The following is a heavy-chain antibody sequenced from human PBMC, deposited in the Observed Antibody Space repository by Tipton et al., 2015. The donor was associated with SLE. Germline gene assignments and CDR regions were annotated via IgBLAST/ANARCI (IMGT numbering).Heavy chain of an antibody. Sequence: QLVQSGAEVKKPGASVKVSCKASGYTFTSYGISWVRQAPGQGLEWMGWISAYNGNTNYAQKLQGRVTITRNTSISTAYMELSSLRSEDTAVYYSARGRGSSSLYYFDYWGQGTLVTVSS. CDR2: ISAYNGNT. V-gene: IGHV1-18*01. CDR3: ARGRGSSSLYYFDY. D-gene: IGHD6-13*01. CDR1: GYTFTSYG. J-gene: IGHJ4*02.